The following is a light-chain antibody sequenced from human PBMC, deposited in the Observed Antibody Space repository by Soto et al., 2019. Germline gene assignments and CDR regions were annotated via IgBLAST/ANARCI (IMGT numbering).Light chain of an antibody. CDR3: SSYTSRSTLGV. J-gene: IGLJ2*01. V-gene: IGLV2-14*03. CDR2: DVS. CDR1: HSDIGGYNY. Sequence: QSALTQHASVSGSPGQSITISCTGTHSDIGGYNYVSWYQQHPGKAPKLMIYDVSNRPSGVSYRFSGSKSGNTASLTISGLQAEDEADYYCSSYTSRSTLGVFGGGTKLTVL.